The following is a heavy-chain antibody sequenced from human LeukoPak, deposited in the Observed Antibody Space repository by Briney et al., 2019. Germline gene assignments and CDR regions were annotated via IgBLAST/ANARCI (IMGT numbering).Heavy chain of an antibody. CDR1: GGSIASGGHY. V-gene: IGHV4-31*03. Sequence: PSETLSLTCTDSGGSIASGGHYWSWIRQHPEKGLQWVGYMDYGGSPYYNPSLTRRLIISLDTSKNQFSLELSSVTAADTAMYYCASRSARPEGYFDYWGQGILVTVSS. CDR2: MDYGGSP. CDR3: ASRSARPEGYFDY. D-gene: IGHD3-16*01. J-gene: IGHJ4*02.